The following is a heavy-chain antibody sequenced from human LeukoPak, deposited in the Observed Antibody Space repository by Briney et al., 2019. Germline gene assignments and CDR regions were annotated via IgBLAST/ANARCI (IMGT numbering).Heavy chain of an antibody. CDR3: ARVVYGAYDLDYFHY. D-gene: IGHD5-12*01. V-gene: IGHV1-69*13. CDR2: IIPIFGTA. CDR1: GGTFSSYA. Sequence: SVKVSCKASGGTFSSYAISWVRQAPGQGLEWMGGIIPIFGTANYAQKFQGRVTITAGESTSTAYLELRSLRCEETAVDYCARVVYGAYDLDYFHYWGEGPLLTLPS. J-gene: IGHJ4*02.